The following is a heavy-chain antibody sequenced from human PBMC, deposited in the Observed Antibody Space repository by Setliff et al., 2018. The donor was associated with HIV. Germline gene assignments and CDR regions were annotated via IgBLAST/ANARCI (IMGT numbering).Heavy chain of an antibody. CDR3: ARHYYYDRTGYSLDAFDI. Sequence: LSLTCTVSGGSISSYYWSWIRQPPGKGLEWIGYINTRGSTNYNPSLKSRVTISVDTSKNQFSLKLSSVTAADTAIYYCARHYYYDRTGYSLDAFDIWGQGTMVTVSS. V-gene: IGHV4-4*09. D-gene: IGHD3-22*01. CDR2: INTRGST. CDR1: GGSISSYY. J-gene: IGHJ3*02.